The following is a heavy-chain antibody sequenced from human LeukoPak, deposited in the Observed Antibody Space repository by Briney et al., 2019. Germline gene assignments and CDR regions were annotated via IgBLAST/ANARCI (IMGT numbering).Heavy chain of an antibody. V-gene: IGHV3-21*01. J-gene: IGHJ5*02. CDR3: AREANYYGSGSFSNWFDP. D-gene: IGHD3-10*01. CDR1: GFTFDDYA. CDR2: ISSSSSYI. Sequence: GGSLRLSCAASGFTFDDYAMHWVRQAPGKGLEWVSSISSSSSYIYYADSVKGRFTISRDNAKNSLYLQMNSLRAEDTAVYYCAREANYYGSGSFSNWFDPWGQGTLVTVSS.